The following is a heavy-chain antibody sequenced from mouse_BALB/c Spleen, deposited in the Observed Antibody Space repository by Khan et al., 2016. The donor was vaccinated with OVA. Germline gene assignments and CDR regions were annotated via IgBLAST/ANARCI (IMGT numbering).Heavy chain of an antibody. D-gene: IGHD2-10*01. V-gene: IGHV2-6-1*01. CDR1: GFSLTNYG. Sequence: VQLQESGPGLVAPSQSLSITCTISGFSLTNYGVHWVRQPPGKGLEWLVLMWSDGSTTYNSALKSRLTISKGNSKSQVFLKMNSLQTDDTAMYFCARQPYYHYNVMDYWGQGTSVTVAS. J-gene: IGHJ4*01. CDR3: ARQPYYHYNVMDY. CDR2: MWSDGST.